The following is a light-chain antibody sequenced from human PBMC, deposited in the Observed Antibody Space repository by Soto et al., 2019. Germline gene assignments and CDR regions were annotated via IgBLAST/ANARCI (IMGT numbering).Light chain of an antibody. Sequence: EIVLTQSPGTLPLSPGERATLSCRASQSVSSNYLAWYQQKPGQAPRLLIYGASSRATGIPDRFSGSGSGTDFTLTISRLEPEDFAVYYCQQYGRSPWTFXPGTKVDIK. V-gene: IGKV3-20*01. J-gene: IGKJ1*01. CDR2: GAS. CDR3: QQYGRSPWT. CDR1: QSVSSNY.